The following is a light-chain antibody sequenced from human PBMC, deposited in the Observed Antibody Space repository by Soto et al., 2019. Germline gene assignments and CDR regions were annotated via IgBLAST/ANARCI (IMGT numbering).Light chain of an antibody. Sequence: QSVLTQPPSVSAAPGQKVTISCSGNSSIIGNNYVSWYQQVPGTAPQLFIFDNDERPSGIPDRFSGSNSGTSTTLGITGLQTGDEADYYCGIGGGSLSAGGVFGTGTKLTVL. CDR2: DND. J-gene: IGLJ1*01. CDR1: SSIIGNNY. V-gene: IGLV1-51*01. CDR3: GIGGGSLSAGGV.